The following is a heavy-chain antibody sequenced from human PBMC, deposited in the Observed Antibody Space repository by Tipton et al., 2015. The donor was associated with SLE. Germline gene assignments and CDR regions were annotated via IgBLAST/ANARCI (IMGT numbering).Heavy chain of an antibody. CDR3: ARDDLDGFLAD. V-gene: IGHV3-7*01. Sequence: GSLRLSCAASGFTFSDYYMTWIRQAPGKGLEWVANIKQDGSEKYYVDSVKGRFTISRDNAKNSLYLQMNSLRAEDTAVYYCARDDLDGFLADWGQGTLVTVSS. CDR1: GFTFSDYY. J-gene: IGHJ4*02. CDR2: IKQDGSEK. D-gene: IGHD3-3*01.